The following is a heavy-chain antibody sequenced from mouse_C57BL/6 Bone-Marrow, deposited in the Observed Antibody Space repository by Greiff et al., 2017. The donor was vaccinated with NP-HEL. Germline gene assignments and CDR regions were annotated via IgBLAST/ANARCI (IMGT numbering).Heavy chain of an antibody. D-gene: IGHD2-4*01. J-gene: IGHJ3*01. Sequence: EVQLQESGGGLVQPGGSMKLSCVASGFTFSNYWMNWVRQSPEKGLEWVAQIRLKSDNYATHYAESGKGRFTISRDDSKSSVDLQMNNLRAEDTGIYYCTGLGLRRGFAYWGQGTLVTVSA. CDR3: TGLGLRRGFAY. CDR1: GFTFSNYW. CDR2: IRLKSDNYAT. V-gene: IGHV6-3*01.